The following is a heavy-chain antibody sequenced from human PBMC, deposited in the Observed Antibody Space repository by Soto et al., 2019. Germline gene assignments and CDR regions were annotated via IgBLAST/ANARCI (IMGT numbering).Heavy chain of an antibody. J-gene: IGHJ5*02. CDR2: IHYSGST. D-gene: IGHD6-19*01. V-gene: IGHV4-59*08. CDR1: GGSISPYY. CDR3: ARLQAVAGTGDWFDP. Sequence: QVQLQESGPGLVKPSETLSLTCTVSGGSISPYYWSWIRQSPGKGLEWIGYIHYSGSTNYSPSLKSRATISVDTSKKQFSLKLRFVTAADTAVYYCARLQAVAGTGDWFDPWGQGTLVTVST.